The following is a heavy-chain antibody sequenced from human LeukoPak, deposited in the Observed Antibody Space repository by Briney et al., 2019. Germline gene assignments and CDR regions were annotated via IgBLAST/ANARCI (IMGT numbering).Heavy chain of an antibody. V-gene: IGHV3-7*01. CDR1: GFTFGHYW. D-gene: IGHD6-19*01. CDR3: ARDGDHSSGWYRGPHRS. Sequence: PGGSLRLSCAASGFTFGHYWMSWVRQAPGKGLEWVANIKQDEGEKYYVDSVKGRFTISRDNVKNSLHLQMNSLRAEDTAVYFCARDGDHSSGWYRGPHRSWGQGTLVTVSS. CDR2: IKQDEGEK. J-gene: IGHJ5*02.